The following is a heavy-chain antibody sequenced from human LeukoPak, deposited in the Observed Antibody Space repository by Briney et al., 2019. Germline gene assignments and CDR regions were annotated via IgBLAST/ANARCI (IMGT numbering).Heavy chain of an antibody. CDR3: AKGRAGNYYYDNSDS. CDR2: ILSGAST. CDR1: GLTVSSKY. D-gene: IGHD3-22*01. J-gene: IGHJ5*01. V-gene: IGHV3-53*03. Sequence: HPGGSLRLSCAASGLTVSSKYMSWVRQPRGEGLEWVSFILSGASTYYALSVKGRYTISRDNSKNTLSLKMNSVRAEDHSVYCCAKGRAGNYYYDNSDSWGQGTLVTVSS.